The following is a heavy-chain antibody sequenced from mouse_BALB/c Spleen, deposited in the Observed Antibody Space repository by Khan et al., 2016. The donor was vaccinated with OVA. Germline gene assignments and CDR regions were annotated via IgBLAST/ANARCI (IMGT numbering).Heavy chain of an antibody. CDR2: ISYSGST. D-gene: IGHD1-2*01. CDR3: ARTASIKY. CDR1: GYSITSGYG. Sequence: EVKLEESGPGLVKPSQSLSLTCTVTGYSITSGYGWNWIRQFPGNKLEWMGYISYSGSTNYNPSLKSRISITRDTSKNQFFLKLNSVTTENTATYYCARTASIKYWGQGTTLTVSS. J-gene: IGHJ2*01. V-gene: IGHV3-2*02.